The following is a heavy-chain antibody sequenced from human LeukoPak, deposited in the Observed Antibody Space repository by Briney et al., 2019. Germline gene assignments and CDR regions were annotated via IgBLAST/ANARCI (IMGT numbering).Heavy chain of an antibody. J-gene: IGHJ4*02. CDR2: ISGSGGST. V-gene: IGHV3-23*01. CDR3: AKVRAGWYFDY. Sequence: GGSLRLSCAASGFTFSSYAMSWVRQAPGKGLEWVSGISGSGGSTHYADSVKGRFTISRDNSKNTLYLQMNSLRAEDTAVYYCAKVRAGWYFDYWGQGTLVTVSS. D-gene: IGHD3-10*01. CDR1: GFTFSSYA.